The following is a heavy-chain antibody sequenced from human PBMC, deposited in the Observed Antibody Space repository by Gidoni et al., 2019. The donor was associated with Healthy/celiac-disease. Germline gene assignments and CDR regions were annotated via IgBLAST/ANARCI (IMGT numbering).Heavy chain of an antibody. D-gene: IGHD3-10*01. V-gene: IGHV1-69*01. J-gene: IGHJ4*02. CDR2: IIPIFGTA. Sequence: VCSFSSYAISWVRQAPGHGLEWMGGIIPIFGTADYAQKFQGRVTITADESTSTAYMELSSLRSEDTAVYYCASDGSGSYYNPMDYWGQGPLVTVSS. CDR1: VCSFSSYA. CDR3: ASDGSGSYYNPMDY.